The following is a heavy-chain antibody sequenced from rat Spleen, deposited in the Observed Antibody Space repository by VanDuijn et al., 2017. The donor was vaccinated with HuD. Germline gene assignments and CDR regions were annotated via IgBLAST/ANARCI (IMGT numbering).Heavy chain of an antibody. J-gene: IGHJ2*01. CDR2: ISTGGGNT. CDR3: ARDRNRGVDY. Sequence: EVQLVESGGGLVQPGRSMKLSCAASGFTFSNYDMAWVRQAPKAGLEWVASISTGGGNTYYRDSVKGRFTISRDNAKSTLYLQMDSLRSEDTATYYCARDRNRGVDYWGQGVMVTVSS. D-gene: IGHD5-1*01. V-gene: IGHV5-25*01. CDR1: GFTFSNYD.